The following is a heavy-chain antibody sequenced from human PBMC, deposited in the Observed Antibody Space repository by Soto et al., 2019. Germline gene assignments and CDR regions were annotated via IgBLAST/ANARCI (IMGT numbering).Heavy chain of an antibody. V-gene: IGHV1-69*06. J-gene: IGHJ4*02. Sequence: ASVKVSCKASGGTFSSYAISWVRQAPGQGLEWMGGIIPIFGTANYAQKFQGRVTITADKSTSTAYMELSSLRSEDTAVYYCARDTPPYDYVWESYRYTYTFDYWGQGTLVTVSS. CDR3: ARDTPPYDYVWESYRYTYTFDY. D-gene: IGHD3-16*02. CDR2: IIPIFGTA. CDR1: GGTFSSYA.